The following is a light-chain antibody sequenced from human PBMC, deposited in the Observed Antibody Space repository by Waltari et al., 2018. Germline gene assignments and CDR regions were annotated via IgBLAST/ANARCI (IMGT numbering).Light chain of an antibody. CDR1: SLRRYY. V-gene: IGLV3-19*01. CDR3: HSRETFSTRL. J-gene: IGLJ2*01. CDR2: GPD. Sequence: SSDLTQDPSLSVALGQTVRITCQGDSLRRYYASWYQQRPGQAPILVLFGPDNRPSGIPDLFSGSTSGNTASLTITGAQAEDEADYYCHSRETFSTRLFGGGTRLT.